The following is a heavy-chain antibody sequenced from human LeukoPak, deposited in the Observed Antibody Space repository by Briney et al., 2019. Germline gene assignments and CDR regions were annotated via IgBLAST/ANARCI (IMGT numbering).Heavy chain of an antibody. J-gene: IGHJ6*02. CDR1: GGSLSGYY. CDR2: ISHTGST. D-gene: IGHD2-2*01. CDR3: ARVEYQLLGRYYYYGLDV. Sequence: SETLSLTCAVYGGSLSGYYWSWIRQPPGKGLEWIGYISHTGSTNYNPSLKSRVTMLIDTSKNQFSLKLSSVTAADTAMYYCARVEYQLLGRYYYYGLDVWGQGTTVTVSS. V-gene: IGHV4-59*01.